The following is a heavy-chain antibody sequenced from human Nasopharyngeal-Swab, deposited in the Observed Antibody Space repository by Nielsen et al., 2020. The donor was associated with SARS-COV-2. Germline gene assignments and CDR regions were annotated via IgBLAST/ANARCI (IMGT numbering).Heavy chain of an antibody. J-gene: IGHJ4*02. CDR3: AKSLYTSTWSYYFDI. CDR2: ITWNSGTI. D-gene: IGHD6-13*01. CDR1: GFTFDDYA. Sequence: SLKISCAASGFTFDDYAMSWVRQVPGKGLQWVSGITWNSGTIGYADSVKGRFTVSRDNAANSLFLQMDSLRPDDTAFYYCAKSLYTSTWSYYFDIWGQGTMVTVSS. V-gene: IGHV3-9*01.